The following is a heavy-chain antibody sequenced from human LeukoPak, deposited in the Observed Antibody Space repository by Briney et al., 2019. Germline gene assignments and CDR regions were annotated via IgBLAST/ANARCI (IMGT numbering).Heavy chain of an antibody. D-gene: IGHD1-7*01. CDR2: ISRASESI. CDR3: MRGATDTTRWFDP. CDR1: GFTFNVYS. Sequence: GGSLRLSCAASGFTFNVYSMGWVRQAPGKGLEWVSIISRASESIFYADSVKGRFTISRDNAKNSLYLQMNGLRAEDTAAYYCMRGATDTTRWFDPWGQGTLVTVSS. V-gene: IGHV3-21*01. J-gene: IGHJ5*02.